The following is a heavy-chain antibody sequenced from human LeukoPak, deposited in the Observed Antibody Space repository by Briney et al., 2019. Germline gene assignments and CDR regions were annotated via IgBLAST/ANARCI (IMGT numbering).Heavy chain of an antibody. V-gene: IGHV4-61*01. Sequence: KPSETLSLTCTVSGGSVSSGRYYWSWIRQPPGKGLEWIGYIYYSGSTNYNPSLKSRVTISVDTSKNQFSLKLSSVTAADTAVYYCARVHGLYYYGMDVWGQGTTVTVSS. CDR3: ARVHGLYYYGMDV. CDR1: GGSVSSGRYY. D-gene: IGHD4-17*01. CDR2: IYYSGST. J-gene: IGHJ6*02.